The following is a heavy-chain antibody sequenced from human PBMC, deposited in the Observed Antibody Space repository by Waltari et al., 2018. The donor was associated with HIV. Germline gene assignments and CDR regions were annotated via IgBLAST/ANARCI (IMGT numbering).Heavy chain of an antibody. CDR1: GYTFTGYY. CDR3: ARGGDCGGEGCPFDY. CDR2: FNPNSGGT. V-gene: IGHV1-2*06. J-gene: IGHJ4*02. Sequence: QVQLVQSGAEVKKPGASVKVSCKASGYTFTGYYMHWVRQAPGQGLEWMGRFNPNSGGTKHAQKFRGRGTRTRDRSISTAYMELSRLRSDDTAVYYCARGGDCGGEGCPFDYWGQGTLVTVSS. D-gene: IGHD2-21*01.